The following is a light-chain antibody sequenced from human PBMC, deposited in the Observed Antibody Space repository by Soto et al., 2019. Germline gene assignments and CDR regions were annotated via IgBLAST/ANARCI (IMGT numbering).Light chain of an antibody. CDR1: QSLSGN. CDR3: QQYNNWPRT. Sequence: EIVMTQSPATLSVSPGERVTLSCRASQSLSGNLAWYQQKPGLAPRLLINRASTRATGIPARFSGSGSETEFTLTISSLQYEDFAVYYCQQYNNWPRTFGQGTKVEIK. J-gene: IGKJ1*01. CDR2: RAS. V-gene: IGKV3-15*01.